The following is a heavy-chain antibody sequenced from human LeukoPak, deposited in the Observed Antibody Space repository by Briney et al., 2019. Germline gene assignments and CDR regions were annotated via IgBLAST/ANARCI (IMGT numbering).Heavy chain of an antibody. Sequence: ASVKVSCKASGYTFTSYGIGWVRQAPGQGLDWMGWISAYNGNTNYAQKLQGRVTMTTDTSTSTAYMELRSLRSDDTAVYYCARRWGDSSGYYYWDWGQGTLVTVSS. CDR1: GYTFTSYG. V-gene: IGHV1-18*01. J-gene: IGHJ4*02. CDR2: ISAYNGNT. CDR3: ARRWGDSSGYYYWD. D-gene: IGHD3-22*01.